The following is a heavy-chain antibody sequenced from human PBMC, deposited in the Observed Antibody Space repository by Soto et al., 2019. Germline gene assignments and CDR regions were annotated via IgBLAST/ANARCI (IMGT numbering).Heavy chain of an antibody. Sequence: QVQLQESGPGLVKPSETLSLTCTVSGGSISSYYWSWIRQPPGKGLEWIGYIYYSGSTNYNPSLKSRVTISVHTSKNQFSLKLSSVTAADTAVYYCARTLFGWGIWFHPWGQGTLVTVSS. V-gene: IGHV4-59*01. J-gene: IGHJ5*02. CDR1: GGSISSYY. D-gene: IGHD3-10*02. CDR2: IYYSGST. CDR3: ARTLFGWGIWFHP.